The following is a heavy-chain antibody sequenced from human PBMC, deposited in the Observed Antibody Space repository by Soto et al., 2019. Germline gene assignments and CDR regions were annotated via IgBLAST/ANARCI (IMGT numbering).Heavy chain of an antibody. CDR2: IYHSGST. Sequence: SETLSLTCAVAGGSISSSNWRSSVRQPPGKGLEWIGEIYHSGSTNYNPAIKSRVTISVDKYKSQFSLTLSSVNAAATAVYSRARDKEQKLWFWFDPWGQRTLVTVGS. J-gene: IGHJ5*02. D-gene: IGHD3-22*01. CDR1: GGSISSSNW. V-gene: IGHV4-4*02. CDR3: ARDKEQKLWFWFDP.